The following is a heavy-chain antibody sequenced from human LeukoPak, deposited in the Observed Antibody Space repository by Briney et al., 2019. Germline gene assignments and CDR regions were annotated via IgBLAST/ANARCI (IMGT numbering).Heavy chain of an antibody. CDR3: ARDSAARSDL. J-gene: IGHJ2*01. Sequence: SETLSLTCTVSGGSIGGFYWGWIRQPPGKGLEWIGYIYGGGSSTYNPSLQSRVIISMDTSQNQFSLHLNAVTAADTAVYYCARDSAARSDLWGRGTLVTVAS. CDR1: GGSIGGFY. D-gene: IGHD2-15*01. V-gene: IGHV4-59*01. CDR2: IYGGGSS.